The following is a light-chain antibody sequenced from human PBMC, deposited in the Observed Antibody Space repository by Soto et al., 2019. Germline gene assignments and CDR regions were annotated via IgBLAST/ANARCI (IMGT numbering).Light chain of an antibody. V-gene: IGLV1-40*01. CDR2: GNS. CDR3: QSYDNSMSVDV. Sequence: QSVLTQPPSVSGAPGQRVTISCTGSSSNIGAGYDVHWYQQLPGTAPKLLIYGNSNRPSGVPDRFSGSKSGTSASLAITGLQAEDEADYYCQSYDNSMSVDVFGTGTKVTV. CDR1: SSNIGAGYD. J-gene: IGLJ1*01.